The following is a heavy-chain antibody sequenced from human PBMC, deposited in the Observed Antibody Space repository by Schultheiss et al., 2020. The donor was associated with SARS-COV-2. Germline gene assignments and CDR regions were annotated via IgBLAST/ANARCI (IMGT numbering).Heavy chain of an antibody. CDR1: GFTFDDYA. Sequence: GGSLRLSCAASGFTFDDYAMHWVRQGPGKGLEWVSGISGSGGSTYYADSVKGRFTISRDNSKNTLYLQMTSLRVEDTAVYYCARGRSRSDYWGQGTMVTVSS. V-gene: IGHV3-23*01. J-gene: IGHJ4*02. CDR2: ISGSGGST. D-gene: IGHD3-16*01. CDR3: ARGRSRSDY.